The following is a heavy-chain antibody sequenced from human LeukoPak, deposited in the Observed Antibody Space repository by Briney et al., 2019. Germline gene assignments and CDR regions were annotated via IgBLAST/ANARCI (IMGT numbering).Heavy chain of an antibody. J-gene: IGHJ4*02. CDR1: GFTFSNAW. V-gene: IGHV3-15*01. CDR2: IKSKTDGGTT. Sequence: GGSLRLSCAASGFTFSNAWMTWVRQAPGKGLEWVGRIKSKTDGGTTDYAALVKGRFTISRDDSENTLYLQMNSLKIEDTAVYYCATGYCSAGSCAFDHWGQGTLVTVSS. D-gene: IGHD2-15*01. CDR3: ATGYCSAGSCAFDH.